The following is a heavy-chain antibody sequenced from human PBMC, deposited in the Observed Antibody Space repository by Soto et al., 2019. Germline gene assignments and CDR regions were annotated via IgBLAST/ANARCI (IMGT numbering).Heavy chain of an antibody. CDR1: GFTFSSYG. D-gene: IGHD6-13*01. J-gene: IGHJ5*01. CDR3: AKSGRLYSSSWYDS. V-gene: IGHV3-30*18. CDR2: ISYDGSNK. Sequence: QVQLVESGGGVVQPGRSLRLSCAASGFTFSSYGMHWVRQAPGKGLEWVAVISYDGSNKYYADSVKGRFTISRDNSKNTLYLQMNSLRGEDTAVYYCAKSGRLYSSSWYDSWGQGTLVTVSS.